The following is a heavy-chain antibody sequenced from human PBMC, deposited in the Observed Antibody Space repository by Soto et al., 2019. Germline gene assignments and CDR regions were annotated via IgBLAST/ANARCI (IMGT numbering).Heavy chain of an antibody. CDR1: GYTFTSYA. D-gene: IGHD1-26*01. V-gene: IGHV1-3*01. J-gene: IGHJ2*01. CDR3: ARDSVGARYMRNGYFDL. CDR2: INAGNGNT. Sequence: QVQLVQSGAEVKKPGASVKVSCKASGYTFTSYAMHWVRQAPGQRLEWMGWINAGNGNTKYSQKLQGRVTITRDTSASKAYMEMRSLRSEDTAVYYCARDSVGARYMRNGYFDLWGRGTLVTVSS.